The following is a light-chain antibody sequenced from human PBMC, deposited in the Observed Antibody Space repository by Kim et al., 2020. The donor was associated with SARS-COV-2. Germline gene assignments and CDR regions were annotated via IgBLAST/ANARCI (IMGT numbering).Light chain of an antibody. Sequence: QSVLTQPPSVSGAPGQRVTISCTGNSTNIGGAYDVHWYQQFPGTAPQLLIYDVRRRPSGVPDRFSGSKSGTSASLAITGLQAEDEADYYCHSFDSSRSARVFGGGTQLTVL. CDR1: STNIGGAYD. CDR2: DVR. V-gene: IGLV1-40*01. CDR3: HSFDSSRSARV. J-gene: IGLJ3*02.